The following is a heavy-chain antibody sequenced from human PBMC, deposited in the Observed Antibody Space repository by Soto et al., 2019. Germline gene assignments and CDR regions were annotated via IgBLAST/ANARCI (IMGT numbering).Heavy chain of an antibody. J-gene: IGHJ4*02. D-gene: IGHD6-13*01. V-gene: IGHV1-24*01. Sequence: GASVKVSCKVSGYTLTELSMHWVRQAPGKGLEWMGGFDPEDGETIYAQKFQGRVTMTEDTSTDTAYMELSSLRSEDTAVYYCATYGYSSSWYVGSYYFDYWGQGTLVTVSS. CDR1: GYTLTELS. CDR3: ATYGYSSSWYVGSYYFDY. CDR2: FDPEDGET.